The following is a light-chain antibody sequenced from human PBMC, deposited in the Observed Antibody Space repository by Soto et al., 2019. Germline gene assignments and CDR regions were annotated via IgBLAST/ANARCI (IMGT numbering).Light chain of an antibody. Sequence: EIVMTQSPATLSVSPGERATLSCRASQSFSSSLAWYQQKPGQAPRLLIYGASARATGIPASFSGSGSGTERTLIISSLQSEDFAVYYCQQYNNWPFTFGGGTKVEI. CDR2: GAS. CDR3: QQYNNWPFT. J-gene: IGKJ4*01. V-gene: IGKV3-15*01. CDR1: QSFSSS.